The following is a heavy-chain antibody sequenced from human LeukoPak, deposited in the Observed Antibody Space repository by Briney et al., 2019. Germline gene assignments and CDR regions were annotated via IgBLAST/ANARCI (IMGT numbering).Heavy chain of an antibody. Sequence: GGSLRLSCAASGFTFSSYPMSWVRQDSGKGLEWVSVISGSDGTTKYADSVKGRFTISRDNSKNTLSLQMNSLRAEDTAVYYCAKGFYNSGTSLSALDDWGQGTLVTVSS. J-gene: IGHJ4*02. CDR2: ISGSDGTT. CDR1: GFTFSSYP. V-gene: IGHV3-23*01. CDR3: AKGFYNSGTSLSALDD. D-gene: IGHD3-10*01.